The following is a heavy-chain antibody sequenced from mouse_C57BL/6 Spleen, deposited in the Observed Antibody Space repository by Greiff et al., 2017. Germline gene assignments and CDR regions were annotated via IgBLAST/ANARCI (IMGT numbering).Heavy chain of an antibody. CDR1: GFSLTSYG. CDR3: ARHGNYPYYYAMDY. D-gene: IGHD2-1*01. CDR2: IWSDGST. V-gene: IGHV2-6-1*01. Sequence: QVQLKESGPGLVAPSQSLSITCTVSGFSLTSYGVHWVRQPPGKGLEWLVVIWSDGSTTYNSALKSRLSISKDNSKSQVFLKMNSLQTDDTAMYYCARHGNYPYYYAMDYWGQGTSVTVSS. J-gene: IGHJ4*01.